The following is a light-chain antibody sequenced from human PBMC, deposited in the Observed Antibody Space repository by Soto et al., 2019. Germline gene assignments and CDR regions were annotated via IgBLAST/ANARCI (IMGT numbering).Light chain of an antibody. CDR3: SSYTTRATWV. Sequence: QSVLTQPASVSGSPGQSITISCTGTSSDVGAYNYVSWYQQHPGKAPKLLIFDVSSRPSGVSNRFSGSKSGNTASLTISGLQADDEADYYCSSYTTRATWVFGGGTQLTVL. CDR2: DVS. V-gene: IGLV2-14*01. CDR1: SSDVGAYNY. J-gene: IGLJ3*02.